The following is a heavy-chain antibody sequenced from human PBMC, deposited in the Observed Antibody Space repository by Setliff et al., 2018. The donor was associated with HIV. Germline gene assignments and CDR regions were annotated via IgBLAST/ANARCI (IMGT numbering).Heavy chain of an antibody. V-gene: IGHV4-38-2*01. J-gene: IGHJ3*02. D-gene: IGHD2-2*01. Sequence: PSETLSLTCAVSGYSISSGYYWGWIRQPPGKGPEWIGSIYHSGSTYYNPSLKSRVTISVDTSKNQFSLKLSSVTAADTAVYYCARRVRSSTSCSDAFDIWGQGTMVTVSS. CDR3: ARRVRSSTSCSDAFDI. CDR2: IYHSGST. CDR1: GYSISSGYY.